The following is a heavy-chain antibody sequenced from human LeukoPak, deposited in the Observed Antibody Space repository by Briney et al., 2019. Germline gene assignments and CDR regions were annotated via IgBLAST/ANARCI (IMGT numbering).Heavy chain of an antibody. CDR2: IYYSGST. D-gene: IGHD1-26*01. Sequence: SETLSLTCTVSGGSISGSSYYWGWIRQPPGKGLEWIGSIYYSGSTNYNPSLKSRVTISVDTSKNQFSLKLSSVTAADTAVYYCARAAYSGSYHSDYWGQGTLVTVSS. CDR3: ARAAYSGSYHSDY. CDR1: GGSISGSSYY. J-gene: IGHJ4*02. V-gene: IGHV4-39*07.